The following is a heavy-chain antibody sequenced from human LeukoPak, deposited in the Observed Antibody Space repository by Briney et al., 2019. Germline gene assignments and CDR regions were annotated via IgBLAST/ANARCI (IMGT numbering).Heavy chain of an antibody. V-gene: IGHV3-30-3*01. CDR1: GFTFSSYT. D-gene: IGHD5-12*01. J-gene: IGHJ4*02. CDR3: AKTPSSGYYFDQ. CDR2: ISFDGSNK. Sequence: GGSLRLSCAASGFTFSSYTIHWVRQPPGKGLEWVAVISFDGSNKYYADSVKGRFTISRDNSKNTLYLQMNSLRAEDTAVYYCAKTPSSGYYFDQWGQGTLVTVSS.